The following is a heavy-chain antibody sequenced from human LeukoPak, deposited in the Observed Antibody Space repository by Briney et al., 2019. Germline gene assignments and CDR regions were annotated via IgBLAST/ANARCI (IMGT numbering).Heavy chain of an antibody. D-gene: IGHD2-2*01. V-gene: IGHV3-48*03. J-gene: IGHJ4*02. CDR3: ARERCGSTNCYGVY. CDR2: ISSSGTTI. Sequence: GGSLRLSCAASGITFSSYEMNWVRQAPGKGLEWVSYISSSGTTIYYADSVKGRFAISRDNAKNSLYLQMNSLRAEDTAVYYCARERCGSTNCYGVYWGQGTLVTVSS. CDR1: GITFSSYE.